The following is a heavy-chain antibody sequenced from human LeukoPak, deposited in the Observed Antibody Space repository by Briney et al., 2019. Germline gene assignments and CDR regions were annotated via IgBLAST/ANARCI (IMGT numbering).Heavy chain of an antibody. Sequence: GGSLRLSCAASGFTFSSYAMHWVPQAPGKGLEDVSAISSNGGSTYYANSVKGRFTISRDNSKNTLYLQMGSLRAENMAVYYCVRRGRLPAAGDFHHWRQATLVTVSS. CDR2: ISSNGGST. J-gene: IGHJ4*02. D-gene: IGHD2-21*01. CDR1: GFTFSSYA. CDR3: VRRGRLPAAGDFHH. V-gene: IGHV3-64*01.